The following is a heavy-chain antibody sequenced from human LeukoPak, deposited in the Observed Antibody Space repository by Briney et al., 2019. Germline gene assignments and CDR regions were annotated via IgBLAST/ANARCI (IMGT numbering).Heavy chain of an antibody. J-gene: IGHJ4*02. CDR2: ISYDGSNK. V-gene: IGHV3-30-3*01. Sequence: PGGSLRLSCAASGFTFSSYAMHWVRQAPGKGLEWVAVISYDGSNKYYADSVKGRFTISRDNSKNTLYLQMNSLRAEDTAVYYCARGRGLVGATRIVGDYWGQGTLVTVSS. CDR1: GFTFSSYA. D-gene: IGHD1-26*01. CDR3: ARGRGLVGATRIVGDY.